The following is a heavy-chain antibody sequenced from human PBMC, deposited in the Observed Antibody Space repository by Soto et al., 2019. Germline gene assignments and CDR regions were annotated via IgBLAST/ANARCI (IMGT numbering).Heavy chain of an antibody. CDR2: IRSKGNSYAT. Sequence: GGSLRLSCAASGFTFSGSAMHWVRQASGKGLEWVGRIRSKGNSYATAYAASVKGRFTISRDDSKNTAYLQMNSLKAEDTAVYYCTRLLSDAFDIWGQGTMVTVS. J-gene: IGHJ3*02. V-gene: IGHV3-73*01. CDR1: GFTFSGSA. CDR3: TRLLSDAFDI.